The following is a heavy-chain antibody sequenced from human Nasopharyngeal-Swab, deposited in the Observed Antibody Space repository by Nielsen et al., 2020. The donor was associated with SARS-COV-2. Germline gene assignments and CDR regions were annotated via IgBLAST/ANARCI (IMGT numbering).Heavy chain of an antibody. Sequence: SETLSLTCKVSGDSISTSHWSWIRQSPGKGLEWIGYIYSSGSTNYNPSLKSRVTISTDTSKNQFSLNLDSLSAADTATYYCATYSSTRKYYMEVWGTGTTVTVSS. CDR2: IYSSGST. CDR1: GDSISTSH. V-gene: IGHV4-59*12. CDR3: ATYSSTRKYYMEV. J-gene: IGHJ6*03. D-gene: IGHD6-13*01.